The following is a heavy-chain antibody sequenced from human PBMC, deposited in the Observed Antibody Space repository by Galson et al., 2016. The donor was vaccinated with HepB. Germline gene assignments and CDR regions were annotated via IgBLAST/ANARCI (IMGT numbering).Heavy chain of an antibody. CDR1: GVSFSGYY. D-gene: IGHD3-10*01. CDR3: ERGHPRGRYDYTSGNYNNVVFDV. CDR2: ITHTGST. V-gene: IGHV4-34*09. J-gene: IGHJ5*02. Sequence: QVQLQESGPGLVKPSQTLSLTCAVYGVSFSGYYWSWIRQPPGKGPEWMGEITHTGSTTHNPSLKSRVAMSLDTALNHRSLKLHCVTAAETAVYYCERGHPRGRYDYTSGNYNNVVFDVWGQGTLVTVSA.